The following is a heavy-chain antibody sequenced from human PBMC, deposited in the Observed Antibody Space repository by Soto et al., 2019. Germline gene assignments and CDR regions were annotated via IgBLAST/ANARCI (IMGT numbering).Heavy chain of an antibody. V-gene: IGHV4-34*01. CDR2: INHSGST. Sequence: PSETLSLTCAVYGGSFSGYYWSWIRQPPGKGLEWIGEINHSGSTNYNPSLKSRVTISVDTSKNQFSLKLSSVTAADTAVYYCARRIAAAGFYYYHMDVWGKGTTVTVSS. CDR1: GGSFSGYY. J-gene: IGHJ6*03. D-gene: IGHD6-13*01. CDR3: ARRIAAAGFYYYHMDV.